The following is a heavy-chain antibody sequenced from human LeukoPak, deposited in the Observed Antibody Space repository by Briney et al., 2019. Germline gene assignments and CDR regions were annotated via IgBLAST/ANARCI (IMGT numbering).Heavy chain of an antibody. CDR2: IYPGDSDT. J-gene: IGHJ6*02. Sequence: RGESLKISCKASGYSFTRYWIGWVRQMPGKGLELMVIIYPGDSDTRYSPSFQGQVAISVDKSINTAYLQWSSLKASDSAIYYCARHKDSQTHYYYYYPMDVWGQGTTVTVSS. CDR1: GYSFTRYW. D-gene: IGHD2-15*01. V-gene: IGHV5-51*01. CDR3: ARHKDSQTHYYYYYPMDV.